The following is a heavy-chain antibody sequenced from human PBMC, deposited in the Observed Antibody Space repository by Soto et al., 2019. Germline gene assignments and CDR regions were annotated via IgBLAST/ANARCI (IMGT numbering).Heavy chain of an antibody. D-gene: IGHD3-9*01. CDR1: GFTFSSYA. V-gene: IGHV3-23*01. CDR3: AKLPGSNYYYYYMDV. J-gene: IGHJ6*03. Sequence: EVQLLESGGGLVQPGGSLRLSCAASGFTFSSYAMSWVRQAPGKGLEWVSAISRSGGSTYYADSVKGRFTISRDNSKNTLYLQMNRLRAEDTAVYYSAKLPGSNYYYYYMDVWGKGTTVTVSS. CDR2: ISRSGGST.